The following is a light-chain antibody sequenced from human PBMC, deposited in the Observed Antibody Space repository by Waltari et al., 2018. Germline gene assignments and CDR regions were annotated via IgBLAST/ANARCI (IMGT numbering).Light chain of an antibody. CDR2: KVF. CDR3: MQATQWPLT. J-gene: IGKJ1*01. V-gene: IGKV2-30*02. Sequence: DVVMTQSPLSLPVTLGQPATISCRSSQSLVHSDGKTYLNWFQQRQGQSPRRLIYKVFNRDSGVPDRFSGSGSGTDFTLTISRVEAEDVGTYYCMQATQWPLTFGQGTKVEIK. CDR1: QSLVHSDGKTY.